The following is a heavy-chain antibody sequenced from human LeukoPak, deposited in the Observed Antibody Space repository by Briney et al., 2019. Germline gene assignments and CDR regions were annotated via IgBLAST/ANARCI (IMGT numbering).Heavy chain of an antibody. V-gene: IGHV3-23*01. J-gene: IGHJ4*02. CDR2: ISGRGDYT. D-gene: IGHD5-12*01. CDR1: GFTFSKSA. CDR3: AKREAEESGPIDC. Sequence: PGGSLRLSCAASGFTFSKSAMTWVRQAPGTGLEWVSAISGRGDYTYYGDSVKGRFTISRDNSRNMPYLQMSSLRAGDTAVYYCAKREAEESGPIDCWGQGTQVTVSS.